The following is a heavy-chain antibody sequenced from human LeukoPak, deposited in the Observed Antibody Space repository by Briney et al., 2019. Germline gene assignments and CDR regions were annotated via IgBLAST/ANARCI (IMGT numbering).Heavy chain of an antibody. Sequence: SVKVSCKASGGTFISYAISWVRQAPGQGLEWMGRIIPIFGTANYAQKFQGRVTMTTDEYTSTAYMELSSLRSEDTAVYYCARDGRYNWTDYFDYWGQGTLVTVSS. V-gene: IGHV1-69*05. CDR1: GGTFISYA. J-gene: IGHJ4*02. CDR3: ARDGRYNWTDYFDY. CDR2: IIPIFGTA. D-gene: IGHD1-1*01.